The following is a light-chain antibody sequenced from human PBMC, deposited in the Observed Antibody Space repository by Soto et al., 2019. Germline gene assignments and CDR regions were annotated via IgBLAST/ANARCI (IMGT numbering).Light chain of an antibody. J-gene: IGKJ2*01. Sequence: EIVMTQSPATLSVSPGERATLSCRASQSVSSNLAWYQQKPGQAPRLLIYGASTRATGIPARFSGSGSGTEFTLTISSLQSEDFAVYYCQQYNNWYTFGQGTKVDXK. CDR1: QSVSSN. CDR2: GAS. V-gene: IGKV3-15*01. CDR3: QQYNNWYT.